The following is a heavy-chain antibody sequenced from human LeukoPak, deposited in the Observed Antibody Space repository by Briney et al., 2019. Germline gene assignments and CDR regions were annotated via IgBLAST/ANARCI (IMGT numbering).Heavy chain of an antibody. D-gene: IGHD6-19*01. J-gene: IGHJ4*02. CDR2: ISYDGSNK. V-gene: IGHV3-30*03. CDR3: ARVDHGSGWYIMDY. Sequence: PGGSLRLSCAASGFTFRSYGMHWVRQAPGKGLEWVAFISYDGSNKYYADSVKGRFTISRDNSKNTLYLQMNSLRAEDTAVYYCARVDHGSGWYIMDYWGQGTLVTVSS. CDR1: GFTFRSYG.